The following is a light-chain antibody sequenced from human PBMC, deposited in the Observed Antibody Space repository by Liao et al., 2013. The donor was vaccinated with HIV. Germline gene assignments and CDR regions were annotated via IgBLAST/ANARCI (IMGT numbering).Light chain of an antibody. CDR2: QDN. Sequence: SSELTQSPSVSVSPGQTASITCSGDYLGDKYASWYQHKPGPAPVLVIYQDNKRPSGIPDRFSGSNSGNTATLTISGTQAIDEADYYCQAWDRNTAIFGGGTKLTVL. V-gene: IGLV3-1*01. CDR3: QAWDRNTAI. J-gene: IGLJ2*01. CDR1: YLGDKY.